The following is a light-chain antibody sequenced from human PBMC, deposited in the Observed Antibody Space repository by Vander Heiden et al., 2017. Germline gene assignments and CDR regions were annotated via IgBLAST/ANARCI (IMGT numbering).Light chain of an antibody. V-gene: IGLV2-14*01. CDR1: SGDVGSYNY. J-gene: IGLJ1*01. CDR2: DVS. CDR3: SSYTTTNTLYV. Sequence: QSALTQPASVSGSPGQPITTSCTGTSGDVGSYNYVSWYQQYPGRAPKLLIYDVSDRPSGVSYRFSGSKSGNTASLTISGLQADDEADYYCSSYTTTNTLYVFGSGTKVTVL.